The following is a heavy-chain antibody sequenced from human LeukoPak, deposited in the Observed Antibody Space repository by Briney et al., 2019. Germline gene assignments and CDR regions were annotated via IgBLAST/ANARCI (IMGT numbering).Heavy chain of an antibody. V-gene: IGHV3-13*01. CDR3: ARVVKSGPSHYFDY. CDR2: IGTAGDT. Sequence: GGSLRLSCAASGFTFSNYDMHWVRQGTGKGLEWVSAIGTAGDTYYLGSVKGRFTISRENAKNFLYLQMNSLRAGDTAVYYCARVVKSGPSHYFDYWGQGTLVTVSS. D-gene: IGHD3-3*01. J-gene: IGHJ4*02. CDR1: GFTFSNYD.